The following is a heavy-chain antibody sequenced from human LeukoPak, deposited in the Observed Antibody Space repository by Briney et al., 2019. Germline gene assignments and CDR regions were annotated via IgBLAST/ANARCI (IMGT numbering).Heavy chain of an antibody. CDR3: AKDIPIVGAPDY. V-gene: IGHV3-23*01. CDR1: GFTFSSYA. J-gene: IGHJ4*02. Sequence: GGSLRLPCAASGFTFSSYAMSWVRQAPGKGLEWVSAISGSGGSTYYADSVKGRLTISRDNSKNTLYLQMNSLRAEDTAVYYCAKDIPIVGAPDYWGQGTLVTVSS. D-gene: IGHD1-26*01. CDR2: ISGSGGST.